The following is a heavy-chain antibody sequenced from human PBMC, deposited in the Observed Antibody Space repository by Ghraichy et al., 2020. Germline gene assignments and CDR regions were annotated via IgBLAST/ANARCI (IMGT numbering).Heavy chain of an antibody. D-gene: IGHD7-27*01. V-gene: IGHV4-61*01. J-gene: IGHJ4*02. Sequence: SETLSLTCTVSGGSVSSGSYYWSWIRQPPGKGLELIGYIYYTGSTNYNPSLKSRVTISVDTSKNQFSLKLSSVTAADTAVYYDASNLNWEYYFDHWGQGTLVTVSS. CDR1: GGSVSSGSYY. CDR2: IYYTGST. CDR3: ASNLNWEYYFDH.